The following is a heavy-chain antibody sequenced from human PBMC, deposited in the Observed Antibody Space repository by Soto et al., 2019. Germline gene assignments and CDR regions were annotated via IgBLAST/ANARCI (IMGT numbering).Heavy chain of an antibody. D-gene: IGHD2-2*01. Sequence: ASVKVSCKASGYTFTSYHMHWVRQAPGQGLEWMGIINPSGGSTSYAQKFQGRVTMTRDTSTSTVFLELSSLRSEDTAVYYCARDRRMVLVPAAIPKYFYGMDVWGQGTTVTVSS. V-gene: IGHV1-46*01. CDR1: GYTFTSYH. CDR3: ARDRRMVLVPAAIPKYFYGMDV. J-gene: IGHJ6*02. CDR2: INPSGGST.